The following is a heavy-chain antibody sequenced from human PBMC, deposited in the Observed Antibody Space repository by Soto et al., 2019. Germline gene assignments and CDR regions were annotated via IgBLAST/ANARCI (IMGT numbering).Heavy chain of an antibody. CDR3: ASIVGAGAAYGMDV. Sequence: QVQLQESSPGLVKPSGTLSLTCAVSGDSISSSHWWSWVRLPPGMGLEWIGEIYHSGTTNYNPSLKSRVTRSVDTAKNQCSLKLNSVTAADTAVYYCASIVGAGAAYGMDVWGQGTTVTVSS. D-gene: IGHD1-26*01. J-gene: IGHJ6*02. CDR2: IYHSGTT. CDR1: GDSISSSHW. V-gene: IGHV4-4*02.